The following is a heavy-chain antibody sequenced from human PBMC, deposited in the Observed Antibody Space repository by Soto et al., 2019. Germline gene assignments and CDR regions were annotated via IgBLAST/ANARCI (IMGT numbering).Heavy chain of an antibody. CDR1: GAAISGFY. Sequence: SETLSLTCTVSGAAISGFYWSWIRKSAGKGLEWIGRIYATGTTDYNPSLKSRVMMSVDTSKKQFSLKLRSVTAADTAVYYCVRDGTKTLRDWFDPWGQGISVTVSS. CDR3: VRDGTKTLRDWFDP. J-gene: IGHJ5*02. V-gene: IGHV4-4*07. CDR2: IYATGTT. D-gene: IGHD1-1*01.